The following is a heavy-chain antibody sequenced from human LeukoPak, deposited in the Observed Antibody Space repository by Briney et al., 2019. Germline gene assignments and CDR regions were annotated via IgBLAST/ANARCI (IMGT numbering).Heavy chain of an antibody. Sequence: GGSLRLSCAASGFTFSSYWMSWVRQAPGKGLEWVANIKQDGSEKYYVDSVKGRFTISRDNAKNSLYLQMNSLRAEDTAVYYCARINLGCCSGGSCYGWFDPWGQGTLVTVSS. CDR1: GFTFSSYW. CDR2: IKQDGSEK. V-gene: IGHV3-7*01. J-gene: IGHJ5*02. CDR3: ARINLGCCSGGSCYGWFDP. D-gene: IGHD2-15*01.